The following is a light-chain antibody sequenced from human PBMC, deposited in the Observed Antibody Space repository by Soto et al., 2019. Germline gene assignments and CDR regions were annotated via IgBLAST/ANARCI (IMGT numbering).Light chain of an antibody. CDR1: QSVSSY. J-gene: IGKJ4*01. V-gene: IGKV3-11*01. CDR2: GTS. CDR3: QQHSNWPLT. Sequence: EIVLTQSPATLSLSPGERATLSCRASQSVSSYLAWYQQKPGQAPRLLIYGTSNRATGIPARFSGSGSGTDFTLTISSLEPEDFAVYYCQQHSNWPLTFGGGIKVDIK.